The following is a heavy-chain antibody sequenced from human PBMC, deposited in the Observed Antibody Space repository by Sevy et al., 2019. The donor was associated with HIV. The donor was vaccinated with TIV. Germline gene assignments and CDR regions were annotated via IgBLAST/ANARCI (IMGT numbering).Heavy chain of an antibody. CDR3: VRERASSITFDI. Sequence: GGSLRLSCKASGFTFNNFPIHWVRQAPGKGLEWVAVGSFDGGSKYYEDSVRGRFTVSIDNSKNTVYLQLSSLRAADTAVYYCVRERASSITFDIWGQGTLVTVSS. CDR1: GFTFNNFP. CDR2: GSFDGGSK. V-gene: IGHV3-30-3*01. D-gene: IGHD6-13*01. J-gene: IGHJ3*02.